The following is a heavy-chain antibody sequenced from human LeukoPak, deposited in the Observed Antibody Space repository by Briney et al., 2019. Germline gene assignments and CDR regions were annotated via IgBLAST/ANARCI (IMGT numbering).Heavy chain of an antibody. CDR3: ASAVAAPDQVPPSDY. CDR2: IRYDGSNK. CDR1: GFTFSSYG. D-gene: IGHD6-25*01. V-gene: IGHV3-30*02. Sequence: GGSLRLSCAASGFTFSSYGMHWVRQAPGKGLEWVAFIRYDGSNKYYADSVKGRFTISRDNSKNTLYLQMNSLRAEDTAVYYCASAVAAPDQVPPSDYWGQGTLVTVSS. J-gene: IGHJ4*02.